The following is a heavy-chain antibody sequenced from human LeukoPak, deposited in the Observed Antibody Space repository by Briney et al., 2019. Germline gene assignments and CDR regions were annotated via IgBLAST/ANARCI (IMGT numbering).Heavy chain of an antibody. CDR1: GFTFSSYG. CDR2: IQYDGSDI. V-gene: IGHV3-30*02. D-gene: IGHD3-10*01. CDR3: ARVLMVRGVIIDAFDI. J-gene: IGHJ3*02. Sequence: GGSLRLSCAASGFTFSSYGIHWVRQAPGKGLEWVTFIQYDGSDIFYADSVRGRFTISRDNAKNSLYLQMNSLRAEDTAVYYCARVLMVRGVIIDAFDIWGQGTMVTVSS.